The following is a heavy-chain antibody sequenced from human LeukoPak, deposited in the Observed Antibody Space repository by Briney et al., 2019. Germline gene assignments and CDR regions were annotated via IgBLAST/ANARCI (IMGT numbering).Heavy chain of an antibody. CDR3: ARSWGLFRHYPYYFDY. D-gene: IGHD7-27*01. J-gene: IGHJ4*02. CDR2: INHSGST. CDR1: GYSISRSSYY. V-gene: IGHV4-39*07. Sequence: PSETLSLTCTVSGYSISRSSYYWGWIRQPPGKGLEWIGEINHSGSTNYNPSLKSRVTISVDTSKNQFSPKLSSVTAADTAVYYCARSWGLFRHYPYYFDYWGQGTLVTVSS.